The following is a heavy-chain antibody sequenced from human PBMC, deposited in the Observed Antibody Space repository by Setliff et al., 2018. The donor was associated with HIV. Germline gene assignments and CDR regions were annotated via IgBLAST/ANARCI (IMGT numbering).Heavy chain of an antibody. CDR2: IQSSGIT. CDR3: ATLNYYDSRQPWAFDI. J-gene: IGHJ3*02. CDR1: GFTFSDSA. D-gene: IGHD3-22*01. Sequence: LRLSYAASGFTFSDSAMTWVRQAPGKELEWVSLIQSSGITYYADSVKGRFTISIDNSDNTVSLEMSRLRAEDTALYFCATLNYYDSRQPWAFDIWGQGTMVTVSS. V-gene: IGHV3-23*01.